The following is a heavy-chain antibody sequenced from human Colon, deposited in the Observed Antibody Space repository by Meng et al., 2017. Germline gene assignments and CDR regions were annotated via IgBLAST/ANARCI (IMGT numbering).Heavy chain of an antibody. Sequence: ESGGARLQPGRSLGPLCASFCFTFSSYGIGWGRQAQGKGLEWVATIYPSGGGTYCADSVKGRFTISRDNSKNTLFLQMNSLRVEDSAVYFCAKDRIEGSTGIDYWGQETLVTVSS. CDR2: IYPSGGGT. CDR1: CFTFSSYG. V-gene: IGHV3-23*01. CDR3: AKDRIEGSTGIDY. D-gene: IGHD4-11*01. J-gene: IGHJ4*02.